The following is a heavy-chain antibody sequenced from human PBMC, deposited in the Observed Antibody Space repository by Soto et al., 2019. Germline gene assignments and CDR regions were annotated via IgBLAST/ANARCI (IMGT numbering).Heavy chain of an antibody. V-gene: IGHV3-30-3*01. J-gene: IGHJ4*02. Sequence: GGSLRLSCAASGFTFSMSWMTWVRQAPGKGLEWVAIILHDGNNKYYADSVKGRFTISRDNSKNTLYLQMNSLRTEDTAIYYCARDDEGGSYCDLGYWGQGTLVTVSS. CDR1: GFTFSMSW. D-gene: IGHD3-10*01. CDR3: ARDDEGGSYCDLGY. CDR2: ILHDGNNK.